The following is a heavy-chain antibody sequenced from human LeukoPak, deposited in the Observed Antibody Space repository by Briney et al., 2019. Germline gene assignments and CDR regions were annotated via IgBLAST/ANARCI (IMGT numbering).Heavy chain of an antibody. D-gene: IGHD6-19*01. CDR1: GDTFTKYY. V-gene: IGHV1-46*04. CDR3: AREIVAVATFDY. CDR2: INPSGGST. J-gene: IGHJ4*02. Sequence: ASVKVSSKASGDTFTKYYIHWVRQAPGQGLEWIEIINPSGGSTSYAQNLQDRVTMTRYTSTSTVYMELSSLRSADTAVYYCAREIVAVATFDYWGQGTLVTVSS.